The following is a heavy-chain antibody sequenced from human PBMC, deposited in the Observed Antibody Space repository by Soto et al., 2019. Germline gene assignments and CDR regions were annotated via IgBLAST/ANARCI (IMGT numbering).Heavy chain of an antibody. V-gene: IGHV4-59*01. Sequence: QVQLQESGPGLVKPSETLSLTCTVSGGSITGYHWSWIRQPPGKGLEWIGYTHGSGITNYNPSLQIRVTISVDTSKNHCSLKLSSVTASDTAVYYCASYIEGGGGRGYWGQGHLLTVSS. CDR2: THGSGIT. J-gene: IGHJ4*02. D-gene: IGHD1-26*01. CDR1: GGSITGYH. CDR3: ASYIEGGGGRGY.